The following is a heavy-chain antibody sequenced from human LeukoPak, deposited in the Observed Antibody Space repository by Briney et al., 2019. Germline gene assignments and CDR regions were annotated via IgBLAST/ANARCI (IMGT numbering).Heavy chain of an antibody. D-gene: IGHD5-24*01. CDR2: MNPNSGNI. CDR1: GYTFTSYD. J-gene: IGHJ4*02. CDR3: ARGRRDGYNFLGRPEYYFDY. V-gene: IGHV1-8*01. Sequence: ASVKVSCKASGYTFTSYDINWVRQATGQGLEWMGWMNPNSGNIGYAQEFQGRVTMTRNTSISTAYMELSSLRSEDTAVYYCARGRRDGYNFLGRPEYYFDYWGQGTLVTVSS.